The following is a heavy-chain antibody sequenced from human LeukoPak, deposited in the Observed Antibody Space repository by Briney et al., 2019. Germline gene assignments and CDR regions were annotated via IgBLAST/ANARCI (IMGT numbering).Heavy chain of an antibody. CDR2: IWYDGSNN. CDR3: ARDRYFGSDGFDI. D-gene: IGHD3-10*01. Sequence: GGSLRLSCAASVFTFSDHGMHWVRQAPGKGREWVTGIWYDGSNNHYVDSVRGRFTISRDNSKNTLYLEMNSLRVEDTAVYHCARDRYFGSDGFDIWGQGTMVSVSS. J-gene: IGHJ3*02. CDR1: VFTFSDHG. V-gene: IGHV3-33*01.